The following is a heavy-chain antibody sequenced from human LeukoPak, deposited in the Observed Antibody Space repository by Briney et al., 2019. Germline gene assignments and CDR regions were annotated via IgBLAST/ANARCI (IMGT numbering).Heavy chain of an antibody. D-gene: IGHD3-9*01. J-gene: IGHJ3*02. CDR1: GRSLRVLH. Sequence: SETLSLTCALYGRSLRVLHWICIPQPPGQRLEGSGYIYYRGSPKSHPSLKTRLPISVDKSKNHLSLTLSSVTPAHTPVSYCARGFAYYDILRGYYRSVGLDIWGQGAMVTVSS. CDR3: ARGFAYYDILRGYYRSVGLDI. CDR2: IYYRGSP. V-gene: IGHV4-59*13.